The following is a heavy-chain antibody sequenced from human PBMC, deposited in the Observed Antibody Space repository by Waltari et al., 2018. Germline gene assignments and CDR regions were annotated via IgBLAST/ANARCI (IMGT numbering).Heavy chain of an antibody. CDR3: ARQLGGYFDY. CDR1: GFTFSSNS. CDR2: ISSSSSYI. D-gene: IGHD1-1*01. V-gene: IGHV3-21*01. Sequence: EVQLVESGGGLVKPGGSLSLSCAASGFTFSSNSMNWVRPAPGKGLEWVSSISSSSSYIYYADSVKGRFTISRDNAKNSLYLQMNSLRAEDTAVYYCARQLGGYFDYWGQGTLVTVSS. J-gene: IGHJ4*02.